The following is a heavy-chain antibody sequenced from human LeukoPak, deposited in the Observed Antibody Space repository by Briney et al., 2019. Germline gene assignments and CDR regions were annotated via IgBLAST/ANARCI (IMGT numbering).Heavy chain of an antibody. CDR2: INHSGST. J-gene: IGHJ6*03. V-gene: IGHV4-34*01. Sequence: PSETLSLTCAVYGVSFSGYYWSWIRQPPGKGLEWLGEINHSGSTNYNPSLKSRVTISVDTSKNQFSLKLSSVTAADTAVYYCARGSRSSSWYPPFYYMDVWGKGTTVTVSS. CDR1: GVSFSGYY. CDR3: ARGSRSSSWYPPFYYMDV. D-gene: IGHD6-13*01.